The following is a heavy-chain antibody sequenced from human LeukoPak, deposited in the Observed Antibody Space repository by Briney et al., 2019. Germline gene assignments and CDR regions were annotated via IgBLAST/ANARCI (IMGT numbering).Heavy chain of an antibody. V-gene: IGHV4-34*01. Sequence: PSETLSLTCAVYGGSFSGYYCSWIRQPPGKVLEWIGEINHSGGTNYNPSLKSRVTISADTSKNQFSLKLSSVTAADTAVYYCASKGGYCSGGSCSRPYYYYGMDVWGKGTTVTVSS. CDR3: ASKGGYCSGGSCSRPYYYYGMDV. CDR2: INHSGGT. D-gene: IGHD2-15*01. J-gene: IGHJ6*04. CDR1: GGSFSGYY.